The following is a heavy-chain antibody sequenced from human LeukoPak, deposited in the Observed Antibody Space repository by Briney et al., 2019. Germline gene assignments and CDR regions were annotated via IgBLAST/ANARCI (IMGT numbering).Heavy chain of an antibody. CDR1: GYTFIDHY. V-gene: IGHV1-2*02. J-gene: IGHJ4*02. Sequence: ASMKVSCKAYGYTFIDHYIHWVRQAPGQGLEWMGWMSPKSGGTNSVQKFQGRVTMTRDTSISTAYMEMSNLTSDDTAVYYCARAVPEQELVRGAFDYWGQGTLVTVSS. D-gene: IGHD6-13*01. CDR3: ARAVPEQELVRGAFDY. CDR2: MSPKSGGT.